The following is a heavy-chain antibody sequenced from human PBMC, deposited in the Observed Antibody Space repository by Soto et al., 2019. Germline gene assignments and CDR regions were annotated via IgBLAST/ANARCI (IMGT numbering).Heavy chain of an antibody. V-gene: IGHV3-23*01. CDR1: GFTFSSYA. CDR3: AKAPHPHYDFWSGSWFDP. D-gene: IGHD3-3*01. CDR2: ISGSGGST. Sequence: GGSLRLSCAASGFTFSSYAMSWVRQAPGKGLEWVSAISGSGGSTYYADSVKGRFTISRDNSKNTLYLQMNSLRAEDTAVYYCAKAPHPHYDFWSGSWFDPWGQGTLVTVSS. J-gene: IGHJ5*02.